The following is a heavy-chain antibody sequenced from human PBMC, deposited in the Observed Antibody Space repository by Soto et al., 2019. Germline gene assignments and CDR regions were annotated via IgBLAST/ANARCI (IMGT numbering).Heavy chain of an antibody. J-gene: IGHJ4*02. Sequence: GPGMRKPGDSVKVSCKASGYSFDIDGMTWVRQAPGQGLEWMGWIGTYNGNSDYAQKFQGRVTMTRDTSTTTAYMELRSLRSDDTAVYYCARDAATVASYYFDLWGQGTLVTVSS. D-gene: IGHD6-19*01. CDR2: IGTYNGNS. V-gene: IGHV1-18*01. CDR3: ARDAATVASYYFDL. CDR1: GYSFDIDG.